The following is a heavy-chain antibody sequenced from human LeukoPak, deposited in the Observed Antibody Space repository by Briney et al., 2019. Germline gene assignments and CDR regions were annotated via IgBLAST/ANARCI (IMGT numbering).Heavy chain of an antibody. D-gene: IGHD6-19*01. Sequence: GASVKVSCKASGYTFTGYYMHWVRQAPGQGLEWMGWINPNSGGTNYAQKFQGRVTMTRDTSISTAYMELSRLRSDDTAVYYCASLVRSMYSSGWYFDYWGQGTLVTVSS. CDR2: INPNSGGT. V-gene: IGHV1-2*02. CDR3: ASLVRSMYSSGWYFDY. CDR1: GYTFTGYY. J-gene: IGHJ4*02.